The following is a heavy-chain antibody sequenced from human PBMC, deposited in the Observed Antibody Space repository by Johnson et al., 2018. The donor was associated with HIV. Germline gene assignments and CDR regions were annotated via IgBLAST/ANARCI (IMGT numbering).Heavy chain of an antibody. D-gene: IGHD3-10*01. Sequence: QVQLVESGGGVVQPGGSLRLSCAASGFTFSSYGMHWVRQAPGKGLEWVTFIRYDGSNKYYSDSVKGRFTISRDNSKNTLYLQMNSLRPEDTAVYYCARDAYDGSGSYAQRNTFDVWGQGTMVTVSS. CDR3: ARDAYDGSGSYAQRNTFDV. CDR2: IRYDGSNK. J-gene: IGHJ3*01. CDR1: GFTFSSYG. V-gene: IGHV3-30*02.